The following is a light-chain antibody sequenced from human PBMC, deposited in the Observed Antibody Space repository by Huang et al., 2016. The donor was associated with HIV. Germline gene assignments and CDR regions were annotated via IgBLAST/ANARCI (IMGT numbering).Light chain of an antibody. CDR3: QQYNNWPSIT. V-gene: IGKV3-15*01. CDR2: GAS. J-gene: IGKJ5*01. CDR1: HSVNS. Sequence: EIVMTQSPATLSVSPGERATLSCRDSHSVNSLSCYQKPGHTARLLSYGASTSATGIPARLSGSGSGTDFTLTISSLQSEDFAVYYCQQYNNWPSITFGQGTRLEMK.